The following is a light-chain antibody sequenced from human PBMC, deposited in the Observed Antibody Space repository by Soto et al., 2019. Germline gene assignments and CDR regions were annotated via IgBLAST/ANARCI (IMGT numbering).Light chain of an antibody. CDR3: AAWDDSLNGEVV. V-gene: IGLV1-44*01. J-gene: IGLJ2*01. CDR1: SSNIGSNS. CDR2: STN. Sequence: LTQPPSASGTPGQRVTISCSGSSSNIGSNSVNWYQQLPGTAPKLLIYSTNQRPSGVPDRFSGSKSDTSASLAISGLQSEDEADYYCAAWDDSLNGEVVFGGGTKLTVL.